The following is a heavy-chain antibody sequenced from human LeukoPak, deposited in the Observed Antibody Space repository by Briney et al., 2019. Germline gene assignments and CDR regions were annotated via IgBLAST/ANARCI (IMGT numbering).Heavy chain of an antibody. Sequence: PGGSLRLSCAASGFTFSSYEMNWVRQAPGKGLEWVSYISSSSFTIYYADSVKGRFTISRDNAKNSLYLQMNSLRAEDTAVYYCAKALPGYSSGWYTAYAFDIWGQGTMVTVSS. V-gene: IGHV3-48*01. CDR2: ISSSSFTI. CDR3: AKALPGYSSGWYTAYAFDI. CDR1: GFTFSSYE. J-gene: IGHJ3*02. D-gene: IGHD6-19*01.